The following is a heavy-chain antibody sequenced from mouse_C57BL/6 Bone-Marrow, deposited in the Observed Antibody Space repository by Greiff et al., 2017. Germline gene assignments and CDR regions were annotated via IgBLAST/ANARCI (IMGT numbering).Heavy chain of an antibody. J-gene: IGHJ3*01. CDR3: AERDDYDSAWCAY. CDR1: GFSLTSSG. D-gene: IGHD2-4*01. V-gene: IGHV2-3*01. CDR2: IWGDGST. Sequence: VQRVESGPGLVAPSQSLSITCTVSGFSLTSSGVSWVRQPPGKGLEWLGVIWGDGSTNYHSALISKLSISKDNSKSQVFLKLNIQQTYDTSTYYCAERDDYDSAWCAYWGQGTLVTVSA.